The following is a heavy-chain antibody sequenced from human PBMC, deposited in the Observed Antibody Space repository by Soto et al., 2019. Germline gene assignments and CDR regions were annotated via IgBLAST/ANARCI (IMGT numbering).Heavy chain of an antibody. D-gene: IGHD3-10*01. Sequence: ASVKVSCKGSGYTFTSYAMHWVRQAPGQRLEWMGWINAGNGNTKYSQKFQGRVTITRDTSASTAYMELSSLRSEDTAVYYCARVITMVRGVITAPDYWGQGTLVTVSS. V-gene: IGHV1-3*01. J-gene: IGHJ4*02. CDR2: INAGNGNT. CDR3: ARVITMVRGVITAPDY. CDR1: GYTFTSYA.